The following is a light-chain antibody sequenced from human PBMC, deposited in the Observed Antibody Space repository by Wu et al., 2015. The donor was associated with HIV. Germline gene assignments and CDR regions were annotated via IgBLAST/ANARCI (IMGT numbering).Light chain of an antibody. V-gene: IGKV3-20*01. CDR3: QQYDDSPPWT. CDR2: GVS. Sequence: EIVLTQSPGTLSLSPGERATLSCTASQSISANYLAWYQQKPGQAPRLLIFGVSNRATGTPARFSGSGSGTDFALTISRLEPEDFAVYYCQQYDDSPPWTFGQGTRVEIK. CDR1: QSISANY. J-gene: IGKJ1*01.